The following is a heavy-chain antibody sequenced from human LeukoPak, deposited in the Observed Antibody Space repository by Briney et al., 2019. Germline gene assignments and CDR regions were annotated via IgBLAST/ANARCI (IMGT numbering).Heavy chain of an antibody. Sequence: SETLSLTCTVSGGSISSYYWSWIRQPPGKGLEWIGYIYYSGSTNYNPSLKSRVTISVDTSKNQFSLKLSSVTAADTAVYYCARDRPGGDGYNYAFDYWGQGTLVTVSS. CDR1: GGSISSYY. J-gene: IGHJ4*02. D-gene: IGHD5-24*01. CDR3: ARDRPGGDGYNYAFDY. V-gene: IGHV4-59*01. CDR2: IYYSGST.